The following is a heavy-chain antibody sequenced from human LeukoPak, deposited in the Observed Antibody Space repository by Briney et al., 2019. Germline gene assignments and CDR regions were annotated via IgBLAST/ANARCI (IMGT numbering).Heavy chain of an antibody. CDR1: GFTVSSNY. Sequence: PGGSLRLSCAASGFTVSSNYMSWVRQAPGKGLEWVSVISIGGSTYYADYVKCRFTISRDNCKNTLYLQMNSLRAEDTAVYYCARVVGSSSWYVRYYYYYMDVWGKGTTVTGSS. V-gene: IGHV3-53*01. D-gene: IGHD6-13*01. J-gene: IGHJ6*03. CDR3: ARVVGSSSWYVRYYYYYMDV. CDR2: ISIGGST.